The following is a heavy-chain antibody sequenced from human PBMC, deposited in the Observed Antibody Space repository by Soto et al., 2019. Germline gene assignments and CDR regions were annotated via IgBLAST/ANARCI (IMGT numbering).Heavy chain of an antibody. CDR1: GYSFTSYW. V-gene: IGHV5-10-1*01. Sequence: GESLKISCKGSGYSFTSYWISWVRQMPGKGLEWMGRIDPSDSYTNYSPSFQGHVTISADKSISTAYLQWSSLKASDTAMYYCASSRNWYFDLWGRGTLVTVSS. J-gene: IGHJ2*01. CDR3: ASSRNWYFDL. CDR2: IDPSDSYT.